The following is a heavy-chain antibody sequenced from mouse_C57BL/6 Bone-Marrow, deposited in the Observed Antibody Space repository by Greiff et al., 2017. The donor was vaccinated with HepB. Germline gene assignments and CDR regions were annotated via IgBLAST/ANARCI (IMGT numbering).Heavy chain of an antibody. Sequence: VQLQQSGPELVKPGASVKISCKASGYAFSSSWMNWVKQRPGKGLEWIGRIYPGDGDTNYNGKFKGKATLTADKSSSTAYMQLSSLTSEDSAVYFCARGPHITTVVAIDYWGQGTTLTVSS. J-gene: IGHJ2*01. CDR3: ARGPHITTVVAIDY. CDR2: IYPGDGDT. CDR1: GYAFSSSW. V-gene: IGHV1-82*01. D-gene: IGHD1-1*01.